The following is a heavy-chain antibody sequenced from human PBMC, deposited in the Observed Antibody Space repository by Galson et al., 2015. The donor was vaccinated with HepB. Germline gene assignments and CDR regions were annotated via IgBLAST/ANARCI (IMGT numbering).Heavy chain of an antibody. V-gene: IGHV3-21*01. CDR2: ISGSSTPV. J-gene: IGHJ4*02. CDR1: GFTFSDYY. CDR3: ARAFEGILDY. Sequence: SLRLSCAASGFTFSDYYINWVRQAPGKGLEWVSSISGSSTPVFYADSMKGRFTISRDNAKNSLYLQLNGLRVEDTAVYYCARAFEGILDYWGQGTLVAVSS.